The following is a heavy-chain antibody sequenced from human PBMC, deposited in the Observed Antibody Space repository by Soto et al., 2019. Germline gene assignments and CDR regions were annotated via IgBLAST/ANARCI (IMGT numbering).Heavy chain of an antibody. J-gene: IGHJ6*03. V-gene: IGHV6-1*01. CDR1: GDSVSSNSAA. CDR2: TYYRSKWYN. D-gene: IGHD2-15*01. Sequence: QSQTLSLTCAISGDSVSSNSAAWNWIRQSPSGGLEWLGRTYYRSKWYNDYAVSVKSRITVNPDTSKNKFTLKLNSVTPKDTAVYYCARGLTCSWSMHYYYMDVWGKGTTVTVSS. CDR3: ARGLTCSWSMHYYYMDV.